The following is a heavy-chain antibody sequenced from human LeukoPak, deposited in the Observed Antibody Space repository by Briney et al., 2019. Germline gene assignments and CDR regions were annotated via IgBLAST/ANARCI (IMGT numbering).Heavy chain of an antibody. D-gene: IGHD6-19*01. CDR1: GGSISSSSYH. Sequence: PSETLSLTCTVSGGSISSSSYHWGWIRQPPGKGLEWIGSIYYSGSTYYNPSLKSRVTISVDTSKNQFSLKLSSVTAADTAVYYCARGPISSGWYYFDYWGQGTLVTVSS. CDR2: IYYSGST. V-gene: IGHV4-39*01. J-gene: IGHJ4*02. CDR3: ARGPISSGWYYFDY.